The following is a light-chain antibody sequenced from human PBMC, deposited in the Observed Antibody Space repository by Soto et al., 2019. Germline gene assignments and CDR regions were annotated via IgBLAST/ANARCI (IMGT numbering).Light chain of an antibody. V-gene: IGKV2-28*01. CDR2: LVS. J-gene: IGKJ3*01. Sequence: DIVMTQSPLSLPVTPGEPASISCRSSQSLLQSNGYNYLDWYLQKPGQSPQLLIYLVSNRASGVPERFSGSGSGTDFTLKISRVEAEDVGVYYCMQSLQTRTFGPGTKVDIK. CDR3: MQSLQTRT. CDR1: QSLLQSNGYNY.